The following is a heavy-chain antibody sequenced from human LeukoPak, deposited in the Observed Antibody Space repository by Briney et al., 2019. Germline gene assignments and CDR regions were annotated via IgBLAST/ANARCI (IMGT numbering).Heavy chain of an antibody. CDR1: GDSVSSNSAA. V-gene: IGHV6-1*01. CDR2: TYYRSKWYN. Sequence: SQTLSLTCAISGDSVSSNSAAWNWIRQSPSRGLEWLGRTYYRSKWYNDYAVSVKSRITINPDTSKNQFSLQLNSVTPEDTAVYYCAIRGGYDSPPAVDYWGQGTLVTVSS. J-gene: IGHJ4*02. CDR3: AIRGGYDSPPAVDY. D-gene: IGHD5-12*01.